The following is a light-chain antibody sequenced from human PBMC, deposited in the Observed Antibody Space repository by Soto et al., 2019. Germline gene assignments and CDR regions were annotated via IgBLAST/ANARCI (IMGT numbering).Light chain of an antibody. CDR3: QQRSNWPLT. Sequence: IVLTQSPGTLSLSPGERASLSCRASQSISSNYVAWYQHKPGQAPRLLIYDASNRATGIPARFSGSGSGTDFTLTISSLEPEDSAVYYCQQRSNWPLTFGGGTKVDIK. CDR2: DAS. CDR1: QSISSN. V-gene: IGKV3-11*01. J-gene: IGKJ4*01.